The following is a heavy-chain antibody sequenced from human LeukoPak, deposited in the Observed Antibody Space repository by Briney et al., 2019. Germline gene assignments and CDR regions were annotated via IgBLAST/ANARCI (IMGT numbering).Heavy chain of an antibody. CDR1: GGSISGSY. D-gene: IGHD4-17*01. CDR3: ARGIESYGDYGY. J-gene: IGHJ4*02. V-gene: IGHV4-59*01. Sequence: SETLSLTCTVSGGSISGSYWSWIRQPPGKGLEWIAYMYNSGSTNYNPSLKSRDTISIDTSKNQFSLKLSSLTAADTAIYYCARGIESYGDYGYWGRGILVTVSS. CDR2: MYNSGST.